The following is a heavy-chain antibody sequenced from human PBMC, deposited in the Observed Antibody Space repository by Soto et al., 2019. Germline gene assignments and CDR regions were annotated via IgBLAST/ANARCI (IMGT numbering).Heavy chain of an antibody. D-gene: IGHD3-22*01. CDR2: ISADNGNT. CDR1: GYSFNNYL. J-gene: IGHJ1*01. Sequence: QVKLVQSGAEVKKPGASVMVSCQASGYSFNNYLISWVRQAPGQGPEWVGWISADNGNTNYGQKFLGRVTMTTDTSTSTAYMDLRSLRSDDTAVYYCARVYYDSSGFYHEDHWGQGTLVTVSS. V-gene: IGHV1-18*01. CDR3: ARVYYDSSGFYHEDH.